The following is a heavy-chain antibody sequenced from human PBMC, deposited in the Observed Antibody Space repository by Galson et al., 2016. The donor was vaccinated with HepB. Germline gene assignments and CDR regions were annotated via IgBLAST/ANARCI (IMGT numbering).Heavy chain of an antibody. J-gene: IGHJ4*02. CDR3: AKRGGGY. Sequence: SLRLSCAASGFTFNVYTMTWVRQAPGKGLEWVSTITGSGDKTYLADSVKGRFTVSRDNSKNTLYLQMNRLRAEDTAAYYCAKRGGGYWGQGTLVTVSS. V-gene: IGHV3-23*01. CDR2: ITGSGDKT. CDR1: GFTFNVYT. D-gene: IGHD3-10*01.